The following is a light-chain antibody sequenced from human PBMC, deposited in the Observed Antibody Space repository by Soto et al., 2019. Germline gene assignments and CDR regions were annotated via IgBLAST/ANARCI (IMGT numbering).Light chain of an antibody. CDR3: SSYTGSSASI. V-gene: IGLV1-44*01. Sequence: QSVLTQPPSASGTPGQRVTISCSGSSSNIGSNSVNWYQQLPGTAPKLLIYSNDRRPSGVPDRFSGSRSGTWASLAISGLQSEDKAGYYCSSYTGSSASIFGSGTKVTV. CDR2: SND. J-gene: IGLJ1*01. CDR1: SSNIGSNS.